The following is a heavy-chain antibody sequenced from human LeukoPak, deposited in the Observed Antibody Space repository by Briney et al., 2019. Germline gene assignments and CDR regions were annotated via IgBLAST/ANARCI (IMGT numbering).Heavy chain of an antibody. CDR3: ARGRNSGDYYSFYYYYGMDV. D-gene: IGHD2-21*02. CDR1: GFTFDDYA. CDR2: ISWNSGSI. V-gene: IGHV3-9*01. Sequence: GRSLRLSCAASGFTFDDYAMHWVRQAPGKGLEWVSGISWNSGSIGYADSVKGRFTISRDNAKNSLYLQMNSLRAEDTAVYYCARGRNSGDYYSFYYYYGMDVWGQGTTVTVSS. J-gene: IGHJ6*02.